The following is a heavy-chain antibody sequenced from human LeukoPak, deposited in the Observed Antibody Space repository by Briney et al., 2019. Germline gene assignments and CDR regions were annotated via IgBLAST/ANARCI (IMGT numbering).Heavy chain of an antibody. D-gene: IGHD3-22*01. CDR1: GFTFGSYS. J-gene: IGHJ4*02. V-gene: IGHV3-48*01. CDR3: ARDTPKYYYDSSGPKTTFDY. Sequence: AGGSLRLSCAASGFTFGSYSMNWVRQAPGKGLEWVSYTSSSSSTIYYEDYVKGRFTISRDNAKNSLYLQMNSLRAEDTAVYYCARDTPKYYYDSSGPKTTFDYWGQGTLVTVSS. CDR2: TSSSSSTI.